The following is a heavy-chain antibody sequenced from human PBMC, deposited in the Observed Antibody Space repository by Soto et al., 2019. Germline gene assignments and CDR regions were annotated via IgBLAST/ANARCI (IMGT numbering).Heavy chain of an antibody. CDR1: GFTFSSYG. CDR3: ARDQVGAIQRNYSYGMDV. V-gene: IGHV3-33*01. D-gene: IGHD1-26*01. Sequence: VQLVESGGGVVQPGRSLRLSCAASGFTFSSYGMHWVRQAPGKGLEWVAVIWYDGSNKYYADSVKGRFTISRDNSKNTLYLQMNSLRAEHTAEYYRARDQVGAIQRNYSYGMDVWGQGTTVTVSS. CDR2: IWYDGSNK. J-gene: IGHJ6*02.